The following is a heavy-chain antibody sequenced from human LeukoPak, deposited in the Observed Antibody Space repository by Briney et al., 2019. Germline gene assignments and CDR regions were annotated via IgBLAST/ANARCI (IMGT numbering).Heavy chain of an antibody. CDR1: GGSFSGYY. CDR3: ARRLRFGAGIDY. J-gene: IGHJ4*02. CDR2: INNSGST. V-gene: IGHV4-34*01. D-gene: IGHD3-10*01. Sequence: SETLSLTCAVYGGSFSGYYWSWIRQPPGKGLEWIGEINNSGSTNYNPSLKSRVTISVDTSKNQFSLKLSSVTAADTAVYYCARRLRFGAGIDYWGQGTLVTVSS.